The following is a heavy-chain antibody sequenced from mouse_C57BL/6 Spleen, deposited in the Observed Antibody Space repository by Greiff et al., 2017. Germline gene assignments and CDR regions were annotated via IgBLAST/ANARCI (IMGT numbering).Heavy chain of an antibody. Sequence: QVQLQQSGAELVRPGSSVKLSCTASGYTFTSYWMHWVKQRPIQGLEWIGNIDPSDSETHYNQKFKDKATLTVDKSSSTAYMQLSSLTSEDSAVYYCARAGTAYFDYWGQGTTLTVSS. CDR1: GYTFTSYW. D-gene: IGHD4-1*01. CDR3: ARAGTAYFDY. CDR2: IDPSDSET. J-gene: IGHJ2*01. V-gene: IGHV1-52*01.